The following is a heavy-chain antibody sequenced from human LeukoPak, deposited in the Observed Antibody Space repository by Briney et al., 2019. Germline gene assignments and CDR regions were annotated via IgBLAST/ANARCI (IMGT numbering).Heavy chain of an antibody. CDR1: GGSISSYY. V-gene: IGHV4-4*07. Sequence: PSETLSLTCTVSGGSISSYYWSWIPQPAGKGLEWIGRIYTSGSTNYNPSLKSRVTMSVDTSKNQFSLKLSSVTAADTAVYYCARDAGHYYGILTGYGDDAFDIWGQGTMVTVSS. J-gene: IGHJ3*02. CDR2: IYTSGST. D-gene: IGHD3-9*01. CDR3: ARDAGHYYGILTGYGDDAFDI.